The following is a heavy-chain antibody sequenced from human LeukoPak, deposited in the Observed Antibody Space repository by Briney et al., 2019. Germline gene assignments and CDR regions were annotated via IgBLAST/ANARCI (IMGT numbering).Heavy chain of an antibody. J-gene: IGHJ4*02. CDR1: GFNFRAYW. CDR3: AKDNVVVVAATRGGVDY. CDR2: IHQHGSKE. Sequence: PGGSLRLSCTTSGFNFRAYWMGWVRQAPGKGLEWVANIHQHGSKENYLDSVKGRFTISRDNSKNTLYLQMNSLRAEDTAVYYCAKDNVVVVAATRGGVDYWGQGTLVTVSS. V-gene: IGHV3-7*01. D-gene: IGHD2-15*01.